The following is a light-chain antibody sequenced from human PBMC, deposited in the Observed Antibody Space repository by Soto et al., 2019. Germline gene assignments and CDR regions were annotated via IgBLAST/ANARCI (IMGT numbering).Light chain of an antibody. V-gene: IGKV1-17*01. J-gene: IGKJ1*01. CDR3: LQHKTYPWT. CDR1: QGIRNG. CDR2: AAS. Sequence: DIQMTQSPSSLSSSVGDRVTITCRASQGIRNGLSWYQQKPGTAPKRLIYAASTLQSGVPSRFSGSGSVTEFNLTISSLQSEDFATYYCLQHKTYPWTFGQGTQVEIK.